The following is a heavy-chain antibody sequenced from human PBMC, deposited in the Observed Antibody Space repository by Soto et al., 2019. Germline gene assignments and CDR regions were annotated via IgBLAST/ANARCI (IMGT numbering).Heavy chain of an antibody. CDR2: IDPSDSYT. V-gene: IGHV5-10-1*03. CDR3: ARHFVSGGSSWVYYYYGMDV. CDR1: GYSFTSYW. J-gene: IGHJ6*02. Sequence: EVQLVQSGAEVKKPGESLRISCKGSGYSFTSYWISWVRQMPGKGLEWMGRIDPSDSYTNYSPSFQGHVTISADKSISTAYLQWSSLKASDTAMYYCARHFVSGGSSWVYYYYGMDVWGQGTTVTVSS. D-gene: IGHD6-13*01.